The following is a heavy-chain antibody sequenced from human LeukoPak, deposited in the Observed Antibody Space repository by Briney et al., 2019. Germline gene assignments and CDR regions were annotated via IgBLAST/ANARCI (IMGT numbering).Heavy chain of an antibody. CDR2: IIPIFDTA. V-gene: IGHV1-69*13. D-gene: IGHD3-22*01. CDR1: GGTFNNSA. CDR3: ARDLGIPSSREGYYGG. Sequence: AASVKVSCKASGGTFNNSAISWVRQAPGQGLEWMGGIIPIFDTADYAQKFQGRVTITADESTTTAYMELSSLRSEDTAVYYCARDLGIPSSREGYYGGWGQGTLVTVSS. J-gene: IGHJ4*02.